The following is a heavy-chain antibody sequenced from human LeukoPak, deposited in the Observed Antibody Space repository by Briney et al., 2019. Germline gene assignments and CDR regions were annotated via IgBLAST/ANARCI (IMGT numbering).Heavy chain of an antibody. CDR2: INPNSGGT. J-gene: IGHJ4*02. V-gene: IGHV1-2*04. CDR3: ARADLLNAYDY. CDR1: GYTFTGYC. Sequence: ASVKVSCKASGYTFTGYCMHWVRQAPGQGLEWMGWINPNSGGTNYAQKFQGWVTMTRDTSISTAYMELSRLRSDDTAVYYCARADLLNAYDYWGQGTLVTVSS.